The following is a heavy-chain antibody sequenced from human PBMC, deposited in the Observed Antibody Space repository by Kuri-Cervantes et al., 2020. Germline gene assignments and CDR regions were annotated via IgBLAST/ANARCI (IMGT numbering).Heavy chain of an antibody. Sequence: ASVKVSCKASGYTFTSYAMNWVRQAPGQRLEWMGWINAGNGNTKYSQKFQGRVTITRDTSASTAYMELSSLRSEDTAVYYCARGGVAATFEYWGQGTLVTVSS. CDR1: GYTFTSYA. V-gene: IGHV1-3*01. CDR3: ARGGVAATFEY. CDR2: INAGNGNT. J-gene: IGHJ4*02. D-gene: IGHD2-15*01.